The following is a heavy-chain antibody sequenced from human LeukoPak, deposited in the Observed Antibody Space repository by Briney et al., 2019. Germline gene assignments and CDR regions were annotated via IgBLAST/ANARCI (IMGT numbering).Heavy chain of an antibody. Sequence: SETLSLTCTVSGYSISGGYYWGWIRQPPGKGLEWIGTIYHSGNTYCNPSLKSRVTISVDTSKNQFSLKLSSVTATDTAVYYCARVITMVRGSSAHYYYYYMDVWGKGTTVTISS. CDR1: GYSISGGYY. V-gene: IGHV4-38-2*02. CDR2: IYHSGNT. CDR3: ARVITMVRGSSAHYYYYYMDV. J-gene: IGHJ6*03. D-gene: IGHD3-10*01.